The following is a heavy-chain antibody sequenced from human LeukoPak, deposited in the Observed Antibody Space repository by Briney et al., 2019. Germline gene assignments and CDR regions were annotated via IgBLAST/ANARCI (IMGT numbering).Heavy chain of an antibody. V-gene: IGHV3-7*04. J-gene: IGHJ6*02. CDR3: TRDMDV. Sequence: ADSLTLSCVVSGFTFSSYWMSWVRQATGKGLEWVANIKQDESEKYYVGSVKGRFTISSDNAKNSLYLQMNSLRAEDTAVYYCTRDMDVWGQGTTVTVSS. CDR2: IKQDESEK. CDR1: GFTFSSYW.